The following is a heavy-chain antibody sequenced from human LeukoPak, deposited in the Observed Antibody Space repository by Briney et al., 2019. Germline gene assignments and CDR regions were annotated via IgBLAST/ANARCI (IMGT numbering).Heavy chain of an antibody. J-gene: IGHJ2*01. CDR2: SNDSDSTM. CDR3: ARDPLRVAGTGRYFDL. Sequence: GGYLRLYCAASGFTCSSYEMNWVRQAPGKGLEWVSYSNDSDSTMYYEDSVKGRFTISRDNAKNSLYLQMNRLRVEDTAVYYCARDPLRVAGTGRYFDLWGRGTLVTVSS. V-gene: IGHV3-48*03. D-gene: IGHD1-14*01. CDR1: GFTCSSYE.